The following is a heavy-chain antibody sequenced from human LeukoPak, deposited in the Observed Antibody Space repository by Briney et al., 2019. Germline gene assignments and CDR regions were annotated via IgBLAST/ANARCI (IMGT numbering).Heavy chain of an antibody. V-gene: IGHV3-74*01. CDR1: GFTFSNYW. Sequence: GGSLRLSCAASGFTFSNYWMHWVRQAPGKGLVWVSRINRDGSSTDYLDSVKGRFTISRDNARNTLYLQMNSLRAEDTAVYYCARVPYVFDLWGQGTMVTISS. CDR3: ARVPYVFDL. J-gene: IGHJ3*01. CDR2: INRDGSST.